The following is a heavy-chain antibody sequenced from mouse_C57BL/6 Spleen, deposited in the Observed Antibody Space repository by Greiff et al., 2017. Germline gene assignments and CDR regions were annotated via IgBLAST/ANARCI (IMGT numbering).Heavy chain of an antibody. CDR3: ARLWDR. V-gene: IGHV1-50*01. D-gene: IGHD4-1*01. J-gene: IGHJ2*01. Sequence: QVQLQQPGAELVKPGASVKLSCKSSGYTFTSYWMQWVKQRPGQGLEWIGEIDPSDSYTNYNQKFKGKATLTVDTSSSTAYMQLSSLTSEDSAVYYCARLWDRWGQGTTLTVSS. CDR1: GYTFTSYW. CDR2: IDPSDSYT.